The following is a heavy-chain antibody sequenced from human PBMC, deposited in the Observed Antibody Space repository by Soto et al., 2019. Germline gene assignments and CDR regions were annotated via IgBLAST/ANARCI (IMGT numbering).Heavy chain of an antibody. J-gene: IGHJ3*01. V-gene: IGHV1-69*01. CDR2: IIPVFDKA. D-gene: IGHD3-16*01. Sequence: QVQLVQSGADVKKPGSSVKVSCKTSGGPFGSSAISWVRQAPAQGLEWMGEIIPVFDKANYAQNFQGRLTITADDPTGTVFMQLSSLRSEDPAVYFCARLRRDWGDAFDLWGLGTFVTVSS. CDR3: ARLRRDWGDAFDL. CDR1: GGPFGSSA.